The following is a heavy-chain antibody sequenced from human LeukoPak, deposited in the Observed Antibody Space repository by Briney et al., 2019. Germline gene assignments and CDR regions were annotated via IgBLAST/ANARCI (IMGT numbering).Heavy chain of an antibody. J-gene: IGHJ6*02. Sequence: GGSLRLSCAASGFTFSSYAMHWVRQAPGKGLEWVAVISYDGSNKYYADSVKGRFTISRDNSKNTLYLQMNSLRAENTAVYYCARRGGYCSSTSCYDWGFYYYYYGMDVWGQGTTVTVSS. CDR1: GFTFSSYA. D-gene: IGHD2-2*01. CDR3: ARRGGYCSSTSCYDWGFYYYYYGMDV. V-gene: IGHV3-30-3*01. CDR2: ISYDGSNK.